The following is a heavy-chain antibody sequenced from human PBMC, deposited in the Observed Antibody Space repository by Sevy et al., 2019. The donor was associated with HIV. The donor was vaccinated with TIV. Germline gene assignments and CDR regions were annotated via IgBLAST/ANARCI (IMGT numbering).Heavy chain of an antibody. Sequence: SETLSLTCAVYGGSFSGYYWSWIRQPPGKGLEWIGEINHSGSTNYNPSLKSRVTISVDTSKNQFSLKLSSVTAADTAVYYCATRRQQLVHRWFDPWGQGTLVTVSS. V-gene: IGHV4-34*01. CDR1: GGSFSGYY. CDR3: ATRRQQLVHRWFDP. CDR2: INHSGST. D-gene: IGHD6-13*01. J-gene: IGHJ5*02.